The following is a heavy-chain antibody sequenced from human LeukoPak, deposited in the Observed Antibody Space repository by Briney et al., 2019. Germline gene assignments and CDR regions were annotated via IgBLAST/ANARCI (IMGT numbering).Heavy chain of an antibody. CDR3: AKGAYYGDYGPIDY. V-gene: IGHV3-23*01. CDR1: GFTFSSYA. J-gene: IGHJ4*02. Sequence: PGGSLRLSCAASGFTFSSYAMSWVLHAPGKGLSWVSAISGSGGSTYYADSVKGRFTISRDNSKNTLYLQMNSLRAEDTAVYYCAKGAYYGDYGPIDYWGQGTLVTVSS. D-gene: IGHD4-17*01. CDR2: ISGSGGST.